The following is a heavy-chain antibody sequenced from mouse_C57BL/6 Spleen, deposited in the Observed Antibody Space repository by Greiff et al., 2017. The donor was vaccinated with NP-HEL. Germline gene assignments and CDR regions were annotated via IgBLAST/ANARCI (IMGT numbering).Heavy chain of an antibody. CDR2: INPNNGGT. Sequence: VHVKQSGPELVKPGASVKIPCKASGYTFTDYNMDWVKQSHGQSLEWIGDINPNNGGTIYNQKFKGKATLTVDKSSSTAYMELRSLTSEDTAVYYCASGAYDSQFAYWGQGTLVTVSA. V-gene: IGHV1-18*01. CDR1: GYTFTDYN. D-gene: IGHD2-4*01. CDR3: ASGAYDSQFAY. J-gene: IGHJ3*01.